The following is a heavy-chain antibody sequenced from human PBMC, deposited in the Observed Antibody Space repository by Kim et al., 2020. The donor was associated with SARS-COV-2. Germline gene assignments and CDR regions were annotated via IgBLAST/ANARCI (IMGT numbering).Heavy chain of an antibody. Sequence: GGSLRLSCVASGFTFTSYAMTWVRQAPGRGLEWVSSISGRGGTTYYADSVKGRFTVSRDNSKNTLNLQMNNLRAEDAAVYYCAKDRLPNCGGDCYIFDYWGQGTTVTVSS. J-gene: IGHJ4*02. CDR1: GFTFTSYA. D-gene: IGHD2-21*02. CDR3: AKDRLPNCGGDCYIFDY. CDR2: ISGRGGTT. V-gene: IGHV3-23*01.